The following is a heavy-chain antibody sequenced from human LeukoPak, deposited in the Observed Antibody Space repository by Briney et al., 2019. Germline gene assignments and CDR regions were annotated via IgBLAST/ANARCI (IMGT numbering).Heavy chain of an antibody. CDR2: ITWNSGPI. CDR1: GFTFDDYA. J-gene: IGHJ3*02. CDR3: VKDREYSGYDSSGAFDS. Sequence: GRSLRLSCAASGFTFDDYAMHWVRHAPGKGLEWVSGITWNSGPIGYADSVKGRFTITRDNAKSSLYLQMNSLRPEDTALYFCVKDREYSGYDSSGAFDSCGQGTMVTVSS. D-gene: IGHD5-12*01. V-gene: IGHV3-9*01.